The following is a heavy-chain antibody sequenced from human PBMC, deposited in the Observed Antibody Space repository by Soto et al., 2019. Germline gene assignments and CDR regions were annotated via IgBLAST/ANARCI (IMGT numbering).Heavy chain of an antibody. V-gene: IGHV3-30-3*01. D-gene: IGHD3-3*02. J-gene: IGHJ4*02. Sequence: QVQLVESGGGVVQPGRSLRLSFAASGFTFSSYAMHWVRQAPGKGLEWVAVISYDGNDESYTDSVKGRFTSSRDTSKNTLYLQMHSLRPEDTAVYYCAKDRTSHFWSAYFDSWGQGTLIAVSS. CDR2: ISYDGNDE. CDR1: GFTFSSYA. CDR3: AKDRTSHFWSAYFDS.